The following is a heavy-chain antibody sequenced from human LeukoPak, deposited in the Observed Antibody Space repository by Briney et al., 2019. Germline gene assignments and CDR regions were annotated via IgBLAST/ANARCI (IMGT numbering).Heavy chain of an antibody. D-gene: IGHD1-14*01. CDR2: INPSGGST. J-gene: IGHJ4*02. V-gene: IGHV1-46*01. Sequence: ASVKVSCKASGYTFTSYYMHWVRQAPGQGLEWMGIINPSGGSTSYAQKFQGRVTMTEDTSTDTAYMELSSLRSEDTAVYYCATTGRRIGYYFDYWGQGTLVTVSS. CDR3: ATTGRRIGYYFDY. CDR1: GYTFTSYY.